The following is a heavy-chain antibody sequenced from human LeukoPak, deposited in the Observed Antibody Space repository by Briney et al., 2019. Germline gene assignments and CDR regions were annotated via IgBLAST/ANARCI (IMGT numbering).Heavy chain of an antibody. J-gene: IGHJ4*02. CDR3: ARAYYGSGRYSSGWYDMSFDY. Sequence: SVKVSCKASGYTFTSYDISWVRQAPGQGLEWMGGIIPIFGTANYAQKFQGRVTITADESTSTAYMELSSLRSEDTAVYYCARAYYGSGRYSSGWYDMSFDYWGQGTLVTVSS. CDR2: IIPIFGTA. CDR1: GYTFTSYD. V-gene: IGHV1-69*13. D-gene: IGHD6-19*01.